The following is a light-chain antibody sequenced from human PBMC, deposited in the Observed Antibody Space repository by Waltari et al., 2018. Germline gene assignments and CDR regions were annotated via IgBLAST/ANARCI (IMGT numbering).Light chain of an antibody. CDR2: WAS. CDR3: QQYYGTPPRT. J-gene: IGKJ1*01. Sequence: DIVMTQSPDSLAVSLGERATINCKSSQSVLYNSDNKNYLAWYQQKPGQPPKPLIYWASTRESGVPDRFSGSGSGTDFTLTITSLQAEDVAVYYCQQYYGTPPRTFGQGTKVEIK. V-gene: IGKV4-1*01. CDR1: QSVLYNSDNKNY.